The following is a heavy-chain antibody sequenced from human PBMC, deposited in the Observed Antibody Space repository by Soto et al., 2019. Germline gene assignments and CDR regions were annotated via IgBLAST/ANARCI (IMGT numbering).Heavy chain of an antibody. CDR2: ISAYNGNT. CDR1: GYTFTSYG. J-gene: IGHJ4*02. CDR3: ARDPPTIASAGREDY. Sequence: QVQLVQSGAEVKKPGASVKVSCKASGYTFTSYGMSWVRQAPGQGLEWMGWISAYNGNTNYAQKIQGRVTMTTDTSTSTGYMELRRLRSDDTAVYYCARDPPTIASAGREDYWGQATLATVSS. D-gene: IGHD6-13*01. V-gene: IGHV1-18*01.